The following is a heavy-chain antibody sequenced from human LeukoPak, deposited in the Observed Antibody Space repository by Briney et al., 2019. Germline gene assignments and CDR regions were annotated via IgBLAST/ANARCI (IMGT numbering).Heavy chain of an antibody. CDR3: KWEQQPHYGLDF. CDR1: GFTFRDAW. D-gene: IGHD1-26*01. J-gene: IGHJ6*02. CDR2: MKNTGSGCTS. V-gene: IGHV3-15*01. Sequence: MPGGSLRLSWAASGFTFRDAWMRWVRQAPGRGGEWGGRMKNTGSGCTSDYAAPAKGRFTISRDDSKSTLYLHMNSLKPYDTAVYYCKWEQQPHYGLDFWGQGATVPVSS.